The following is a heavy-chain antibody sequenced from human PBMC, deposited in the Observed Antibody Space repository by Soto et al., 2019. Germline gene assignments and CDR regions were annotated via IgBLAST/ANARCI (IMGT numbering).Heavy chain of an antibody. V-gene: IGHV1-18*01. CDR3: ARGYYYDSSGYYPARDY. CDR2: ISAYNGNT. CDR1: GYTFTSYG. D-gene: IGHD3-22*01. J-gene: IGHJ4*02. Sequence: ASVKVSCKASGYTFTSYGISWVRQAPGQGLEWMGWISAYNGNTNYAQKLQGRVTMTTDTSTSTAYMELRSLRSDDTAVYYCARGYYYDSSGYYPARDYWGQGTLVTVSS.